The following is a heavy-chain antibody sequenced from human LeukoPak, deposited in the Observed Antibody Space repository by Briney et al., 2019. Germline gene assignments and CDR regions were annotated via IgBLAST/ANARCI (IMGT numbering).Heavy chain of an antibody. V-gene: IGHV4-30-2*01. J-gene: IGHJ5*02. Sequence: SETLSLTCTVSGGSISSGGYYWSWIRQPPGKGLEWIGYIYHSGSTYYNPSLKSRVTISVDRSKNQFSLKLSSVTAADTAVYYCARADYSHRLGFDPWGQGTLVTVSS. CDR2: IYHSGST. D-gene: IGHD4-11*01. CDR3: ARADYSHRLGFDP. CDR1: GGSISSGGYY.